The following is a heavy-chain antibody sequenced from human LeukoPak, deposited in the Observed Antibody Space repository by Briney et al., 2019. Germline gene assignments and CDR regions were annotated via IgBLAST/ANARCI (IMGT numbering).Heavy chain of an antibody. D-gene: IGHD1-7*01. V-gene: IGHV3-7*01. Sequence: PGGSLRLSCAASGFTFSSYWMSWVRQAPGKGLEWVANIKQDGSEKYYVDSVKGRFTISRDNAKNSLYLQMNSLRAEDTAVYYCARVMGTGTTAGVDYWGQGTLVTVSS. CDR3: ARVMGTGTTAGVDY. J-gene: IGHJ4*02. CDR1: GFTFSSYW. CDR2: IKQDGSEK.